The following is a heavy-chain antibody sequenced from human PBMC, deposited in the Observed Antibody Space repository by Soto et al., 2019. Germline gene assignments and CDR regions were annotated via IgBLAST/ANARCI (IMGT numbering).Heavy chain of an antibody. J-gene: IGHJ6*02. CDR1: GGSFRGYH. CDR2: INHSGST. CDR3: ARGLSSSATFYHYYGMDV. V-gene: IGHV4-34*01. Sequence: LTCAVYGGSFRGYHWSWIRQPPGKGLEWIGEINHSGSTNYNPSLKSRVIISLETSKNQFSLILTSVTAADTAVYYCARGLSSSATFYHYYGMDVWGQGTTVTVSS. D-gene: IGHD6-6*01.